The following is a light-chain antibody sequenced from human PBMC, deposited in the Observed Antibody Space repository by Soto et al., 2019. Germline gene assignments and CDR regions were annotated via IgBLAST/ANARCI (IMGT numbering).Light chain of an antibody. CDR1: QSLVYSDGNTY. Sequence: DVVMTQSPLSLPVTLGQPASISCRSSQSLVYSDGNTYLNWFQQRPGQSPRRLIYKVSNRDSGVPDIFSGSGSGTDFTLKISRVEAEVVGVYYCTQATQLPPWTFGQGTNVEIK. CDR2: KVS. CDR3: TQATQLPPWT. V-gene: IGKV2-30*01. J-gene: IGKJ1*01.